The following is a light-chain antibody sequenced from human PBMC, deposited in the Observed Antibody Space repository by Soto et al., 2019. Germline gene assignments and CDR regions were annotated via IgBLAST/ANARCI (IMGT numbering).Light chain of an antibody. CDR1: KIGSKR. CDR2: YDS. Sequence: SYELTQPPSVSVAPGKTASITCGGNKIGSKRVHWYRQKPGQAPVVVIYYDSDRPSGIPERFSGSNSGNTATLTISRVEAGDEADYYCQVWDSSSDHPMVFGGGTKLTVL. J-gene: IGLJ2*01. V-gene: IGLV3-21*04. CDR3: QVWDSSSDHPMV.